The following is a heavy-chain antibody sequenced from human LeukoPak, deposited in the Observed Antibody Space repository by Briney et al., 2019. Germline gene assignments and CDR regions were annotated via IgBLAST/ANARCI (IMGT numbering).Heavy chain of an antibody. D-gene: IGHD2-15*01. CDR3: ARYYEVAATSKFDY. V-gene: IGHV4-59*01. CDR1: GGSISGYY. J-gene: IGHJ4*02. Sequence: SETLSLTSTVSGGSISGYYWSWIRPPPGKGLEWIGYIYYSGSTNYNPSLKSRVTISVDTSKNQFSLKLSSVTAADTAVYYCARYYEVAATSKFDYWGQGTMVTVSS. CDR2: IYYSGST.